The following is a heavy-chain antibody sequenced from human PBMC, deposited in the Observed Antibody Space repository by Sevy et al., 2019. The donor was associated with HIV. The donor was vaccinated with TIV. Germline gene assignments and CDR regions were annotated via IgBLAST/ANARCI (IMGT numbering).Heavy chain of an antibody. D-gene: IGHD1-26*01. CDR3: VRQGGLVDYGMDV. CDR1: VGSISHYY. V-gene: IGHV4-59*01. Sequence: SETLSLTCTVSVGSISHYYWSWIRQPPGKGLEWIGFVYYTGNTNYNPSLKGRVTVALDTSKNQFSLKLNSVTAADTAGYYCVRQGGLVDYGMDVWGPGTTVTVSS. CDR2: VYYTGNT. J-gene: IGHJ6*02.